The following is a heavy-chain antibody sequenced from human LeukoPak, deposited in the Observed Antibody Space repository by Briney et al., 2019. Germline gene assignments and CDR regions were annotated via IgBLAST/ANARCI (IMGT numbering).Heavy chain of an antibody. V-gene: IGHV4-39*01. CDR3: ARVPRVIIVGATEWGYYFDY. Sequence: PSETLSLTCTVSGGSISSSSYYWGWIRQPPGKGLEWIGSIYYSGSTYYNPPLKSRVTISVDTSKNQFSLKLSSVTAADTAVYYCARVPRVIIVGATEWGYYFDYWGQGTLVTVSS. J-gene: IGHJ4*02. CDR1: GGSISSSSYY. D-gene: IGHD1-26*01. CDR2: IYYSGST.